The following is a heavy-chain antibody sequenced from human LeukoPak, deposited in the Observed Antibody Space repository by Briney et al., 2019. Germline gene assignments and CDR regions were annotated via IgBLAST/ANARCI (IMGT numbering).Heavy chain of an antibody. D-gene: IGHD3-9*01. V-gene: IGHV1-2*04. CDR1: GYTFTDYY. CDR2: INPNNGGT. J-gene: IGHJ5*02. Sequence: ASVKVSCKASGYTFTDYYIHWVRQAPGQGLEWMGWINPNNGGTNYSQKFQACVTMTTDTSISTDYMELSRLRSDDTAVYYCARGAYYDILTGYYLADNWFDPWGQGTLVTVSS. CDR3: ARGAYYDILTGYYLADNWFDP.